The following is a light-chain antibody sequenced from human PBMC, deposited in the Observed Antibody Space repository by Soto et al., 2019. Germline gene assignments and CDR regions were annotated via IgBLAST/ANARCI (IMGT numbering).Light chain of an antibody. CDR1: SSNIGAEYD. CDR2: GDN. V-gene: IGLV1-40*01. CDR3: CSYAGSYTFDV. J-gene: IGLJ1*01. Sequence: QSVLTQPPSVSGAPGQRVAISCTGSSSNIGAEYDVHWYQQLPGTAPKRLIYGDNNRPSGVPDRFSGSKSGTSASLAITGLQPEDEADYYCCSYAGSYTFDVFGTGTKVTVL.